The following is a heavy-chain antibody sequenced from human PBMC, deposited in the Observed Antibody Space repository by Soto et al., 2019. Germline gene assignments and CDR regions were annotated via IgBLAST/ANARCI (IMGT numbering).Heavy chain of an antibody. V-gene: IGHV4-31*03. CDR3: ARGVGHYGGNSEGDF. Sequence: QVQLQESGPGLVKPSQTLSLTCTVSGDSISSGGYYWSWIRQQPGKGLEWIGYIYYSGSTYYNPSLKSRVTISLDTSKNQFSLKLSSVTAADTAVYYCARGVGHYGGNSEGDFWGQGTLVTVSS. D-gene: IGHD4-17*01. CDR2: IYYSGST. J-gene: IGHJ4*02. CDR1: GDSISSGGYY.